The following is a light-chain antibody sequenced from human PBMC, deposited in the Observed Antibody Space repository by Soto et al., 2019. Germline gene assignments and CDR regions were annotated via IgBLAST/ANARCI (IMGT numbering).Light chain of an antibody. CDR2: DIS. J-gene: IGKJ2*01. CDR3: QQRGNWPLYT. Sequence: EIVLTQSPATLSLSPGESATLSCRASQSVSRYFAWCQQKPGQAPRLLLYDISNRATGIPARFSGSGSGTDFTLTISSLEPEDFALYYCQQRGNWPLYTFGQGTKLEIK. V-gene: IGKV3-11*01. CDR1: QSVSRY.